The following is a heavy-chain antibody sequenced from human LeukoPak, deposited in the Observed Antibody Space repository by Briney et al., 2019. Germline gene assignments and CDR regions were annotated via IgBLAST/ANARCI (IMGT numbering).Heavy chain of an antibody. CDR3: ARVPLGYYYDSSGYFYGMDV. D-gene: IGHD3-22*01. CDR2: IYYSGST. Sequence: SETLSLTCTVPGGSISSGGYYWSWIRQHPGKGLEWIGYIYYSGSTYYNPSLKSRVTISVDTSKNQFSLKLSSVTAADTAVYCCARVPLGYYYDSSGYFYGMDVWGQGTTVTVSS. J-gene: IGHJ6*02. CDR1: GGSISSGGYY. V-gene: IGHV4-31*03.